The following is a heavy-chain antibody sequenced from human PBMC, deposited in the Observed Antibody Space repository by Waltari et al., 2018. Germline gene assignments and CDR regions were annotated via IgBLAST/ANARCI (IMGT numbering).Heavy chain of an antibody. Sequence: QVQLVQSGAEVKKPGASVKVSCKASGYTFTSYDINWVRQATGQGLEWMGWMNPNSGNTGYAQKFQGRVTMTRNTSISTAYMELSRLRSEDTAVYYCARVRVTPYYYYYMDVWGKGTTVTVSS. CDR3: ARVRVTPYYYYYMDV. CDR2: MNPNSGNT. D-gene: IGHD3-10*01. J-gene: IGHJ6*03. V-gene: IGHV1-8*01. CDR1: GYTFTSYD.